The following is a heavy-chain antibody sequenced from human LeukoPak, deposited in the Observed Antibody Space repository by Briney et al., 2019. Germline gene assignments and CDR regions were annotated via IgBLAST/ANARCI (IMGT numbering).Heavy chain of an antibody. Sequence: GGSLRLSCAASGFTFSSYEMNWVRQAPGKGLEWVSYISSSGSTIYYADSVKGRFTISRDNAKNSLYLQMNSLRAEDTAVYYCARDGGYRYGYFPDAFDIWGQGTMVTVSS. D-gene: IGHD5-18*01. V-gene: IGHV3-48*03. CDR2: ISSSGSTI. CDR1: GFTFSSYE. J-gene: IGHJ3*02. CDR3: ARDGGYRYGYFPDAFDI.